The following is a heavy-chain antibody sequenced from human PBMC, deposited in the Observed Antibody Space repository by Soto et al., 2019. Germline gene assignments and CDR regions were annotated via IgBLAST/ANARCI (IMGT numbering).Heavy chain of an antibody. J-gene: IGHJ5*02. CDR1: GYTFSSYG. V-gene: IGHV1-18*01. D-gene: IGHD1-7*01. CDR2: ISAYNGNT. CDR3: ARDRGYNWNYGWFDP. Sequence: QVQLVQSGAEVKKPGASVKVSCKASGYTFSSYGISWVRQAPGQGLEWMGRISAYNGNTNYAQKLQGRVTMTTDTSTSTAYMELRSLRSDDTAVYYCARDRGYNWNYGWFDPWGQGILVTVSS.